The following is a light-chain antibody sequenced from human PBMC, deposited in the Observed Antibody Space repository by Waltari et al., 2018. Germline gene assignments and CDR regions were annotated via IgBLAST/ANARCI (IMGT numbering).Light chain of an antibody. J-gene: IGLJ2*01. CDR3: ASWDDILIGRL. Sequence: QSVLTQPPSASAAPGQRVNISCSGSTSNIGNNFVYWYQQLPGTAPRLVIHRDIQRPSGVPDRVSGSKSCTSASLAISGLRSEDEADYYCASWDDILIGRLFGGGTKLTVL. CDR1: TSNIGNNF. V-gene: IGLV1-47*01. CDR2: RDI.